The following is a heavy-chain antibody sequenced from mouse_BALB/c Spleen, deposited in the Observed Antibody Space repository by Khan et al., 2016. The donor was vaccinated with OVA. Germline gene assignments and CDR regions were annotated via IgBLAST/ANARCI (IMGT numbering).Heavy chain of an antibody. Sequence: EVELVESGGGLVKPGGSLKLSCAASGFTFSDYYMYWVRQIPEKRLEWVATISDGGSYTYYTDSVQGRFTISRDDAKNNLYLQMNSLKSEDTAXSSCVRGHYGDPFPYWGQGTLVTVSA. CDR1: GFTFSDYY. V-gene: IGHV5-4*02. J-gene: IGHJ3*01. CDR3: VRGHYGDPFPY. D-gene: IGHD2-13*01. CDR2: ISDGGSYT.